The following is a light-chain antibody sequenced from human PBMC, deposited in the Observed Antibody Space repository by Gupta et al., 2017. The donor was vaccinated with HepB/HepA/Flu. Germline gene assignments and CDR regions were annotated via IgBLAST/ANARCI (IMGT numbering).Light chain of an antibody. V-gene: IGKV3-15*01. J-gene: IGKJ5*01. CDR2: DAS. Sequence: EIVMTQSPATLSVSPGERATLSCRASQSVSSNLAWYQQKPGQGPRLLIYDASTRATGIPARFSGSGCGTEFTLTISSRQSEDFAVYYCKQYKNWPPITFGQGTLLDIK. CDR1: QSVSSN. CDR3: KQYKNWPPIT.